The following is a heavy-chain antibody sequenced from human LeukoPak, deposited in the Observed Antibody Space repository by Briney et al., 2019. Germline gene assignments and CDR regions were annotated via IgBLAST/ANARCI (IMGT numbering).Heavy chain of an antibody. V-gene: IGHV1-2*02. CDR2: INPNSGGT. J-gene: IGHJ4*02. CDR3: ARDRNDLGNFDY. Sequence: VASVKVSCKASGYTFTGYYMHWVRQAPGQGLEWMGWINPNSGGTNYAQKFQGRVTMTRDTSISTAYMELSRLRSDDTAVYYCARDRNDLGNFDYWGQGTLVTVSS. D-gene: IGHD1-1*01. CDR1: GYTFTGYY.